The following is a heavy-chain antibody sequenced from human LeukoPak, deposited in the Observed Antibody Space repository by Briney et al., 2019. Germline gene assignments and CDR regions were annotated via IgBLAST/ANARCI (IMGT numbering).Heavy chain of an antibody. J-gene: IGHJ4*02. CDR3: TTNAAVGTWEVFDY. V-gene: IGHV3-15*01. D-gene: IGHD6-13*01. CDR2: IKGKSYGGTT. CDR1: GFTFSNAW. Sequence: GGSLRLSCAASGFTFSNAWMSWVRQAPGKGLEWVGRIKGKSYGGTTGYATPVKGRFTISRDDSKNTLYLQMNSLKTEDTAVYYCTTNAAVGTWEVFDYWGQGTLVTVSS.